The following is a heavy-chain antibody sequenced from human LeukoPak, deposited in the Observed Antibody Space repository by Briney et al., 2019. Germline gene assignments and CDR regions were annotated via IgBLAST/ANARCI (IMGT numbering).Heavy chain of an antibody. Sequence: ASVKVSCKASGGTFSSYAISWVRQAPGQGLEWMGGIIPIFGTANYAQKFQGRVTITADESTSTAYMELSCLRSEDTAVYYCARGYSSSYHYFDYWGQGTLVTVSS. D-gene: IGHD6-6*01. CDR2: IIPIFGTA. J-gene: IGHJ4*02. CDR1: GGTFSSYA. CDR3: ARGYSSSYHYFDY. V-gene: IGHV1-69*13.